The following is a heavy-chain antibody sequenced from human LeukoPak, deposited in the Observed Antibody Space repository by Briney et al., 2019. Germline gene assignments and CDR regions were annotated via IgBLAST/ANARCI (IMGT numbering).Heavy chain of an antibody. V-gene: IGHV3-15*01. D-gene: IGHD3-9*01. Sequence: GGSLRLSCAASGFTFSNAWMSWVRQAPEKGLEWVGRIKSKTDGGTTDYAAPVKGRFTISRDDSKNTLYLQMNSLKTEDTAVYYCTTDWSNFDWLLLDAFAIWGQGTMVTVSS. CDR1: GFTFSNAW. CDR2: IKSKTDGGTT. J-gene: IGHJ3*02. CDR3: TTDWSNFDWLLLDAFAI.